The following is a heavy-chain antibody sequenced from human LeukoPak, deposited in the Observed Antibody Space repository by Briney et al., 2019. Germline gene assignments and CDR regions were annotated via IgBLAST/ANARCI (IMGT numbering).Heavy chain of an antibody. CDR3: ARGATRIDY. Sequence: GGSLRLSCAASGFTLSSYNMNWVRQAPGKGLEWVSSISSSSTYIYYADSVKGRFTISRDNAKNSLYLQMNSLRGEDTAVYYCARGATRIDYWGQGTLVTVSS. CDR1: GFTLSSYN. D-gene: IGHD1-26*01. CDR2: ISSSSTYI. J-gene: IGHJ4*02. V-gene: IGHV3-21*01.